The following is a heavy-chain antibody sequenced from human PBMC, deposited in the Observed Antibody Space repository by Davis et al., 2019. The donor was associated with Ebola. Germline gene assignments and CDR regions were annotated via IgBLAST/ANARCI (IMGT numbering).Heavy chain of an antibody. CDR3: AKALGIEVEVDLDY. CDR2: ISYDGSNK. Sequence: GESLKISCAASGFTFSSYGMHWVRQAPGKGLEWVAVISYDGSNKYYADSVKGRFTISRDNSKNTLYLQMNSLRAEDTAVYYCAKALGIEVEVDLDYWGQGTLVTVSS. J-gene: IGHJ4*02. V-gene: IGHV3-30*18. CDR1: GFTFSSYG. D-gene: IGHD2-15*01.